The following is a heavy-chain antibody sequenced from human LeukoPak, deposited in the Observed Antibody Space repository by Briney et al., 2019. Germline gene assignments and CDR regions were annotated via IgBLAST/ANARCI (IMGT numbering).Heavy chain of an antibody. J-gene: IGHJ6*02. D-gene: IGHD4-17*01. CDR3: AKDHTVNYYYYGMDV. CDR2: ISGSGGST. V-gene: IGHV3-23*01. Sequence: GGSLRLSCAASGFTFSSYAMSWVRQAPRKGLEWVSAISGSGGSTYYADSVKGRFTISRDNSKNTLYLQMNSLRAEDTAVYYCAKDHTVNYYYYGMDVWGQGTTVTVSS. CDR1: GFTFSSYA.